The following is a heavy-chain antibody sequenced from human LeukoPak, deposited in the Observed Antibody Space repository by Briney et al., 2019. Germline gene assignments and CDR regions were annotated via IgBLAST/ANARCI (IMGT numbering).Heavy chain of an antibody. J-gene: IGHJ3*02. D-gene: IGHD2-8*01. CDR2: IYYSGST. Sequence: SETLSLTCTVSGGSISSGGYYWSWIRQHPGKGLEWIGYIYYSGSTYYNPSLKSRVTISVDTSKNQFSLKLSSVTAADTAVYYCARGGLVLMVYARAFDIWGQGTMVTVSS. V-gene: IGHV4-31*03. CDR3: ARGGLVLMVYARAFDI. CDR1: GGSISSGGYY.